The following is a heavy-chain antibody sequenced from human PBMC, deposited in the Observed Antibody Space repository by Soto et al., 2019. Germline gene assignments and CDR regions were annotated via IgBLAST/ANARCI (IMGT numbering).Heavy chain of an antibody. Sequence: QVHLVQSGAEVRKPGPSVKVTCKPSGYTFSSYAMHLVRQAPGQRLEWMAWINAGYVTTKSSQKFQDRVTISRDSPAGTAYMRLTSLRSEDTAGYYCARDTGVGTSHFWGQGTLVTAAS. CDR3: ARDTGVGTSHF. CDR2: INAGYVTT. V-gene: IGHV1-3*01. J-gene: IGHJ4*02. CDR1: GYTFSSYA. D-gene: IGHD1-1*01.